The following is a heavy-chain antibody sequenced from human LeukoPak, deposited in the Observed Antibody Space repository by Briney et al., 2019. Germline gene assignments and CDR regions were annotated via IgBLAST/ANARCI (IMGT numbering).Heavy chain of an antibody. Sequence: GGSLRLSCAASGFTFSNYAMSWVRQAPGKGLAWVSTISGSGGSTYYADSVKGRFTISRDNVKNTLYLQMNSLRAEDTAVYYCARDNTISGHYEVGYWGQGTLVTVSS. J-gene: IGHJ4*02. CDR3: ARDNTISGHYEVGY. V-gene: IGHV3-23*01. CDR1: GFTFSNYA. D-gene: IGHD3-3*01. CDR2: ISGSGGST.